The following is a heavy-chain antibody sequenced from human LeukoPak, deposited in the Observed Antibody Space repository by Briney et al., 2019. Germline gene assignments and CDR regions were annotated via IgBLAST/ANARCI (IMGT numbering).Heavy chain of an antibody. CDR3: ARDRIVVVPAAISDYYYYGMDV. D-gene: IGHD2-2*01. CDR1: GGSITSYY. CDR2: IDYSGST. J-gene: IGHJ6*02. Sequence: SETLSLTCTVSGGSITSYYWSWIRQPPGKGLEWIGYIDYSGSTNYNPSLKSRVTISVDTSKNQFSLKLSSVTAADTAVYYCARDRIVVVPAAISDYYYYGMDVWGQGTTVTVSS. V-gene: IGHV4-59*01.